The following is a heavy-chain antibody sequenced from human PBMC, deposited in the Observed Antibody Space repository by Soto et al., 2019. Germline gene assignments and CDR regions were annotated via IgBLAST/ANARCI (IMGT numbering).Heavy chain of an antibody. CDR2: INHSGST. J-gene: IGHJ5*02. CDR3: ARGVIMITFGGVIVSTNWFDP. D-gene: IGHD3-16*02. Sequence: SETLSLTCAVYGGSFSGYYWSWIRQPPGKGLEWIGEINHSGSTNYNPSLKSRVTISVDTSKNQFSLKLSSVTAADTAVYYCARGVIMITFGGVIVSTNWFDPCGQGTLVTVSS. V-gene: IGHV4-34*01. CDR1: GGSFSGYY.